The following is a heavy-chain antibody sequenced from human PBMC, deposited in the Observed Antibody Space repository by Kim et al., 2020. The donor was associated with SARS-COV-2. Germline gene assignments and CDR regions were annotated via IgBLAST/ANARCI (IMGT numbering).Heavy chain of an antibody. D-gene: IGHD3-10*01. CDR3: ARSLILWPTSLVDYYYYYMDV. V-gene: IGHV4-59*08. Sequence: SETLSLTCTVSGGSISSYYWSWIRQPPGKGLEWIGYIYYSGSTNYNPSLKSRVTISVDTSKNQFSLKLSSVTAADTAVYYCARSLILWPTSLVDYYYYYMDVWGKGTTVTVSS. J-gene: IGHJ6*03. CDR2: IYYSGST. CDR1: GGSISSYY.